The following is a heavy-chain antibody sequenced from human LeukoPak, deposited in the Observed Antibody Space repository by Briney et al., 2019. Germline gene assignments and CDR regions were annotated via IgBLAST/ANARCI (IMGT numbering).Heavy chain of an antibody. CDR1: GYRFTSYW. D-gene: IGHD3-22*01. J-gene: IGHJ4*02. CDR3: ARPARYDSSGYYAGPYYFDY. CDR2: IFPGDSDT. V-gene: IGHV5-51*01. Sequence: GESLKISCKGSGYRFTSYWIGWVRPMPGKGLEWMGIIFPGDSDTRYSPSFQGQVTISADKSISTAYLQWSSLKASDTAMYYCARPARYDSSGYYAGPYYFDYWGQGTLVTVSS.